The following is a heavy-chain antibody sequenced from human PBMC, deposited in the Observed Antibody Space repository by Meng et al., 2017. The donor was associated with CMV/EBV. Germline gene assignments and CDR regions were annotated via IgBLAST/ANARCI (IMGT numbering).Heavy chain of an antibody. J-gene: IGHJ4*02. CDR3: VLDSSGWYSM. CDR1: GGTFSSYA. V-gene: IGHV1-69*05. D-gene: IGHD6-19*01. Sequence: SVKVSCKASGGTFSSYAISWVRQAPGQGLEWMGGIIPIFGTANYAQKFQGRVRITTDESTSTAYMELSSLRSEDTAVYYCVLDSSGWYSMWGQGTLVTVSS. CDR2: IIPIFGTA.